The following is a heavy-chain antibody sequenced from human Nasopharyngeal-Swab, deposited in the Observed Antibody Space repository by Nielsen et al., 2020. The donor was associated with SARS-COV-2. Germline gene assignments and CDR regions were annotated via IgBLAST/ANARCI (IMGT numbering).Heavy chain of an antibody. CDR1: GFTFRSYA. J-gene: IGHJ4*02. CDR2: ISGSGGST. V-gene: IGHV3-23*01. D-gene: IGHD2-21*02. CDR3: AKSQHIVVVTAMPS. Sequence: GGSLRLSCAASGFTFRSYATSWVRKAPGKGLEWVSAISGSGGSTYYADSVKGRFTISRDNSKNTLYLQMNGLRAEDTAVYYCAKSQHIVVVTAMPSWGQGTLVTVSS.